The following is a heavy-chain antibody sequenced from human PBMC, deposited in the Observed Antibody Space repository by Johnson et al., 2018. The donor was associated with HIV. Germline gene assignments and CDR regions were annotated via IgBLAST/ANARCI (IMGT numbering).Heavy chain of an antibody. D-gene: IGHD5-18*01. Sequence: VQLVESGGGVVQPGGSLTLSCAASGFTFSNSDMHWVRQPTGQGLEWVSGMGTAGDRHYADSVNGRFTVSRENAKNSLHLQMNNLRAGDTAVYYCARGGTPLGTQLSEAFDIWGQGTMVTVSS. J-gene: IGHJ3*02. CDR3: ARGGTPLGTQLSEAFDI. CDR2: MGTAGDR. CDR1: GFTFSNSD. V-gene: IGHV3-13*01.